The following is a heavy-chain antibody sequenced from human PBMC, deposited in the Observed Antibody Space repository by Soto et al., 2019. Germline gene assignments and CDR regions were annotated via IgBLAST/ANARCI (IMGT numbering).Heavy chain of an antibody. CDR2: IVVGSGNT. D-gene: IGHD3-3*01. Sequence: SVKVSCKASGFTFTSSAMQWVRQARGQRLEWIGLIVVGSGNTNYAQKFQERVTITRDMSTSTAYMELSSVTAADTAVYYCARHDFWSGYHLNPNWFDPWGQGTLVTVSS. CDR3: ARHDFWSGYHLNPNWFDP. CDR1: GFTFTSSA. J-gene: IGHJ5*02. V-gene: IGHV1-58*02.